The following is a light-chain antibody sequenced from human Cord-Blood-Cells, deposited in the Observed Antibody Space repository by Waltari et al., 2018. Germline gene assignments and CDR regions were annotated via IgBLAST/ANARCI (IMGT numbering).Light chain of an antibody. V-gene: IGLV2-23*01. CDR2: EGS. J-gene: IGLJ3*02. Sequence: QSALTQPAPVSGSPGQSITLSCTGTSSDVGRYNLVPWYQQHPGKAPKRMIYEGSKRPSGVSNRFSGSKSGNTASLTISGLQAEDEADYYCCSYAGSSTFRVFGGGTKLTVL. CDR3: CSYAGSSTFRV. CDR1: SSDVGRYNL.